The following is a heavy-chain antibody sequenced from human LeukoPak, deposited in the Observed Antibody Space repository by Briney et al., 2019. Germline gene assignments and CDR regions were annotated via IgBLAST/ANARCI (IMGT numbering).Heavy chain of an antibody. CDR2: IYTSGST. J-gene: IGHJ4*02. D-gene: IGHD3-10*01. V-gene: IGHV4-4*07. CDR3: ARCSDYGSGSYVLDFDY. Sequence: SETLSLTCTVSGGSISSYYWSWVRQPAGKGQEWIGRIYTSGSTNYNPSLKSRVTISVDTSKNQFSLKLSSVTAADTAVYYCARCSDYGSGSYVLDFDYWGQGTLGTVSA. CDR1: GGSISSYY.